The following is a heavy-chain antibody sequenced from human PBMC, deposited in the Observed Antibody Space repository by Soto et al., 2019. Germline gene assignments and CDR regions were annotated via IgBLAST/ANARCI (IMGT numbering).Heavy chain of an antibody. Sequence: ASVKVSCKASGYTFTSYAMHWVRQAPGQRLEWKGWINAGNGNTKYSQKLQGRVTITRDTTTSTANIELSSLRSDDTAVYYCARGLDYGDSSFDYWGQGTLVTVSS. CDR3: ARGLDYGDSSFDY. D-gene: IGHD4-17*01. V-gene: IGHV1-3*01. J-gene: IGHJ4*02. CDR2: INAGNGNT. CDR1: GYTFTSYA.